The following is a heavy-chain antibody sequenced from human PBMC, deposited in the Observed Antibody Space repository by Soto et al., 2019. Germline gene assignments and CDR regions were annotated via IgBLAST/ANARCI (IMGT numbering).Heavy chain of an antibody. CDR1: GASISSYY. CDR3: ARAYGYYFDY. Sequence: PSETLSLTCTVSGASISSYYWSWIRQPPGKGLEWIGYTYYSGSTNYNPSLKSRVTISVDTSKNQFSLKLSSVTAADTAVYYCARAYGYYFDYWGQGTLVTVS. J-gene: IGHJ4*02. V-gene: IGHV4-59*01. D-gene: IGHD4-17*01. CDR2: TYYSGST.